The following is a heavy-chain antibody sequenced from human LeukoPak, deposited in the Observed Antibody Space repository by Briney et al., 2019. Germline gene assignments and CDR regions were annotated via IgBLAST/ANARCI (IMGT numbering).Heavy chain of an antibody. Sequence: SETLSLTCTVSGDSISSGDYYWSWIRQPAGKGLEWIGRISSSGSTNYNPSLKSRVTISVDTSKNQFSLKLSSVTAADTAVYFCARDGTYYDFWSGYGWFDPWGQGTLVTVSS. V-gene: IGHV4-61*02. J-gene: IGHJ5*02. D-gene: IGHD3-3*01. CDR3: ARDGTYYDFWSGYGWFDP. CDR2: ISSSGST. CDR1: GDSISSGDYY.